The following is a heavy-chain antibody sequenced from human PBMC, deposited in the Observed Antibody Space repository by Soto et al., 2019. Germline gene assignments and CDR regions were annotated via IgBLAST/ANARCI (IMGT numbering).Heavy chain of an antibody. CDR1: GFTFSSYN. D-gene: IGHD3-16*01. J-gene: IGHJ4*02. V-gene: IGHV3-21*06. CDR2: INNNRSEI. Sequence: PGGSLRLSCAASGFTFSSYNMNWVRQAPGKELEWVSKINNNRSEIYYADSVKGRFTISRDNAKNALYLQMNSLRAEDTAVYYCAGGGGWVIDSWGQGALVTVSS. CDR3: AGGGGWVIDS.